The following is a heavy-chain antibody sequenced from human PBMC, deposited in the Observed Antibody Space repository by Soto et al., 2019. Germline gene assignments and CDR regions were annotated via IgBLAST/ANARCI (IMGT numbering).Heavy chain of an antibody. CDR1: GYSSTSYW. Sequence: PGESLKISCKGSGYSSTSYWIGWVRQMPGKGLEWMGIIYPGDSDTRYSPSFQGQVTISADKSISTAYLQWSSLKASDTAMYYCARHAVTLGWYPALFDYWGQGTLVTVSS. J-gene: IGHJ4*02. CDR3: ARHAVTLGWYPALFDY. CDR2: IYPGDSDT. V-gene: IGHV5-51*01. D-gene: IGHD6-19*01.